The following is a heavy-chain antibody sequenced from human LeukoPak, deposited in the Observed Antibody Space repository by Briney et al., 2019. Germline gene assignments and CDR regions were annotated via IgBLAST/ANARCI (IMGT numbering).Heavy chain of an antibody. J-gene: IGHJ4*02. CDR1: GFTFSSYG. CDR2: ISYDGGNK. CDR3: AKDQGYGDQVLDY. V-gene: IGHV3-30*18. D-gene: IGHD4-17*01. Sequence: GGSLRLSCAASGFTFSSYGMHWVRQAPGKGLEWVAVISYDGGNKYYADSVKGRFTISRDNSKNTLYLQMNSLRAEDTAVYYCAKDQGYGDQVLDYWGQGTLVTVSS.